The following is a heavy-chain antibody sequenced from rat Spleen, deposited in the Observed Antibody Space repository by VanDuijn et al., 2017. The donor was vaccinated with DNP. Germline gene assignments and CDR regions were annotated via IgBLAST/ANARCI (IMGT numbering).Heavy chain of an antibody. CDR2: ISTSGGST. Sequence: QLVESGGGLVQPGRSLKLSCTASGFTFSDYDMAWVRQAPTKGLEWVASISTSGGSTYYRDSVKGRFTVSRDNAKSTLYLQMDSLRSEDTATYYCAITGSYWGQGVMVTVSS. J-gene: IGHJ2*01. CDR3: AITGSY. V-gene: IGHV5S23*01. CDR1: GFTFSDYD. D-gene: IGHD5-1*01.